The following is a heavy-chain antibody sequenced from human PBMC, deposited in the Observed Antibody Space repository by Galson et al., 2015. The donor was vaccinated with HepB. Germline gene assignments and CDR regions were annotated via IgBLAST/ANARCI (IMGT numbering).Heavy chain of an antibody. CDR2: ISYDGSNK. CDR1: GFTFSSYG. J-gene: IGHJ2*01. V-gene: IGHV3-30*18. Sequence: SLRLSCAASGFTFSSYGMHWVRQAPGKGLEWVAVISYDGSNKYYADSVKGRFTISRDNSKNTLYLQMNSLRAEDTAVYYCAKDGLESPQAYWYFDLWGRGTLVTVSS. CDR3: AKDGLESPQAYWYFDL.